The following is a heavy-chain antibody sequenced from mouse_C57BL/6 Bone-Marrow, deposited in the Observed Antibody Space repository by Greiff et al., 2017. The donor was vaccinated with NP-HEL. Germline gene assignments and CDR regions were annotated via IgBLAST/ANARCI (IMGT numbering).Heavy chain of an antibody. CDR3: ARDGYPWYFDV. CDR2: ISDGGSYT. V-gene: IGHV5-4*01. Sequence: VATISDGGSYTYYPDNVKGRFTISRDNAKNNLYLQMSHLKSEDTAMYYCARDGYPWYFDVWGTGTTVTVSS. D-gene: IGHD2-2*01. J-gene: IGHJ1*03.